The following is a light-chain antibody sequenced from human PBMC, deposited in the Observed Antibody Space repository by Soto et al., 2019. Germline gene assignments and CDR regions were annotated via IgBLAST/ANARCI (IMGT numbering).Light chain of an antibody. CDR1: TGAVTGGYF. J-gene: IGLJ2*01. V-gene: IGLV7-43*01. CDR3: LLYYGGAQL. CDR2: NTI. Sequence: QTVVTQEPSLTVSPGGTVTLTCASSTGAVTGGYFPSWFQQKPGQAPTALIYNTINKHSWTPARFSGSLLEGKAALTLSGVQPEDEAEYYCLLYYGGAQLFGGGTKVTVL.